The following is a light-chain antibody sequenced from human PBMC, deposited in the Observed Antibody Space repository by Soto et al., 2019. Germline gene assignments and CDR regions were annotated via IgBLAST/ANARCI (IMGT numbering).Light chain of an antibody. J-gene: IGLJ1*01. CDR1: SSDVGGYNY. CDR2: EVS. CDR3: SSYAGSNYYV. V-gene: IGLV2-8*01. Sequence: QSVLTQPPSASGSPGQSVTISCTGTSSDVGGYNYVSWYQQHPGKAPKLMIYEVSKRPSGVPDRFSGSKSGNTASLTVSGXXXXXXXXXXCSSYAGSNYYVFGTGTKVTVL.